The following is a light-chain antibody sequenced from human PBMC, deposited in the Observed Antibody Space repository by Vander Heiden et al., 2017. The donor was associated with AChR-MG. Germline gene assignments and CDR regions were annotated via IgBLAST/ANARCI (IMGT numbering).Light chain of an antibody. CDR3: QQSYRTPYT. CDR1: QFISSY. CDR2: AAS. J-gene: IGKJ2*01. V-gene: IGKV1-39*01. Sequence: DIQMTQSPSSLSASVADRDTISRRASQFISSYLNWYQQRPGKAPQLLIYAASRLQSGVPSRVSGSGSGTDFTLTISSLQPEDLGIYYCQQSYRTPYTFGQGTRLEI.